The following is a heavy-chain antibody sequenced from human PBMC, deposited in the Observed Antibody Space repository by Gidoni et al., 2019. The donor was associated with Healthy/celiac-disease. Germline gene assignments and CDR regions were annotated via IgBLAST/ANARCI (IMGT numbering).Heavy chain of an antibody. V-gene: IGHV3-9*01. Sequence: EVQLVESGGVLVQPGRSLRLSCAASGFTFDYYAMHWVRQAPGKGLEWVSGISWNSGSIGYADSVKGRFTISRDNAKNSLYLQMNSLRAEDTALYYCAKDISSSGWYADFDYWGQGTLVTVSS. CDR2: ISWNSGSI. J-gene: IGHJ4*02. CDR1: GFTFDYYA. CDR3: AKDISSSGWYADFDY. D-gene: IGHD6-19*01.